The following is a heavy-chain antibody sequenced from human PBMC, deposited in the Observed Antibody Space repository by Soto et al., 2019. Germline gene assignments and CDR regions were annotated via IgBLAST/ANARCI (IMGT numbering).Heavy chain of an antibody. V-gene: IGHV4-59*01. D-gene: IGHD3-10*01. Sequence: SETLSLTCTVSGGSISSYYWSWIRQPPGKGLEWIGYIYYSGSTNYNPSLKSRVTISVDTSKNQFSLKLSSVTAADTAVYYCARDNRGSGSHYRIRYYYYMDVWGKGTTVTISS. CDR1: GGSISSYY. CDR2: IYYSGST. J-gene: IGHJ6*03. CDR3: ARDNRGSGSHYRIRYYYYMDV.